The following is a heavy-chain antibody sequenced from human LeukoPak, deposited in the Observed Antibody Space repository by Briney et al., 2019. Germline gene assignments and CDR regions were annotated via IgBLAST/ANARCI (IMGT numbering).Heavy chain of an antibody. V-gene: IGHV4-39*07. D-gene: IGHD3-10*01. CDR1: GGSVSSSNYY. Sequence: PSETLSLTCTVSGGSVSSSNYYWGWIRQPPGKGLEWIGSISHSGSTNYNPSLKSRVTISVDTSKNQFSLKLSSVTAADTAVYYCARLAHAPVRGVTRRYYYYYMDVWGKGTTVTISS. CDR2: ISHSGST. CDR3: ARLAHAPVRGVTRRYYYYYMDV. J-gene: IGHJ6*03.